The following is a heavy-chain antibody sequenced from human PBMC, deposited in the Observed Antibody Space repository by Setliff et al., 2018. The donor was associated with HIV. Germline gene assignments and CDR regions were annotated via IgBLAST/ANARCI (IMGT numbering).Heavy chain of an antibody. D-gene: IGHD2-8*02. CDR1: GFSLSATGVG. Sequence: SGPTLVNPTRNLTLTCSFSGFSLSATGVGVAWIRQPPGKALEWLAVIYWNDNKLYSPSLNRRLTITKDTSKNQVKLTMTNMDPVDTATFYCAHTFTDYWYFDVWGRGTLVTVS. J-gene: IGHJ2*01. V-gene: IGHV2-5*01. CDR3: AHTFTDYWYFDV. CDR2: IYWNDNK.